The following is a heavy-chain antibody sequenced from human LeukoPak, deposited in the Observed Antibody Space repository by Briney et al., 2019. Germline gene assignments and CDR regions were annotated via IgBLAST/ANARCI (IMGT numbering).Heavy chain of an antibody. CDR3: ARWIRGKYSSGWYGRDY. D-gene: IGHD6-19*01. CDR1: GYSFTSYW. Sequence: GESLKISCKGSGYSFTSYWIGWVRQMPGKGLEWMGIIYPGDSDTRYSPSFQGQVTISADKSISTAYLQWSSLKASDTAMYCCARWIRGKYSSGWYGRDYWGQGTLVTVSS. J-gene: IGHJ4*02. CDR2: IYPGDSDT. V-gene: IGHV5-51*01.